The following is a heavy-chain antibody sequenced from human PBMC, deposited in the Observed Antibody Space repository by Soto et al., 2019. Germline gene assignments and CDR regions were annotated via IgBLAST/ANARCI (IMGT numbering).Heavy chain of an antibody. V-gene: IGHV3-74*01. Sequence: EVQLVESGGGLVQPGGSLRLSCVGSGFTFSDHRIHWVRQAPGKGLVWVSRIHSGGSIAAYADSVKGRFTISRDDAKNTVYLQMNSLRAEDTAVYYCTRSVGWYDYCGQGTLVTVSS. CDR1: GFTFSDHR. CDR3: TRSVGWYDY. CDR2: IHSGGSIA. D-gene: IGHD6-19*01. J-gene: IGHJ4*02.